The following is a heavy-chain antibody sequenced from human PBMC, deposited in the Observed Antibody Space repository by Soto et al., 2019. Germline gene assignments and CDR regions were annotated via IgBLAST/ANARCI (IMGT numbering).Heavy chain of an antibody. V-gene: IGHV4-34*01. CDR3: ASKTTTVTTFKY. D-gene: IGHD4-17*01. Sequence: PSETLSLTCAVYGGSFSGYYWSWIRQPPGKGLEWIGEINHSGSTNYNPSLKSRVTISVDTSKNQFSLKLSSVTAADTAVYYCASKTTTVTTFKYWGQGTLVTVSS. CDR2: INHSGST. J-gene: IGHJ4*02. CDR1: GGSFSGYY.